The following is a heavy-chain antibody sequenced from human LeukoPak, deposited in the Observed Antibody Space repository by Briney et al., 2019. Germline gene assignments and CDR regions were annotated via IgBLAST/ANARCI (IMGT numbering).Heavy chain of an antibody. V-gene: IGHV3-7*01. CDR1: GFTFSSYW. CDR3: ARDVGSSSSFETTFDY. D-gene: IGHD6-6*01. Sequence: PGGSLRLSCAASGFTFSSYWMSWVRQAPGKGLEWVANIKQDGSEKYYVDSVKGRFTISRDNAKNSLYLQMSSLRAEDTAVYYCARDVGSSSSFETTFDYWGQGTLVTVSS. J-gene: IGHJ4*02. CDR2: IKQDGSEK.